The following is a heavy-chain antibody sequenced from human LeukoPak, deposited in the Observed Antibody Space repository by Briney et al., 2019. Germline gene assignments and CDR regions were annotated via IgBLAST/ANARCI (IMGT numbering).Heavy chain of an antibody. Sequence: GGSLRLSCAASGFTVSSNYVSWVRQAPGMGLEWVSVIFSDGSTYYADSVKGRFTISRDNSKNTLYLQMNNLRAEDTAVYYCARVMTAITNWFDPWGQGTVVIVSS. V-gene: IGHV3-66*01. D-gene: IGHD2-21*02. CDR2: IFSDGST. CDR3: ARVMTAITNWFDP. CDR1: GFTVSSNY. J-gene: IGHJ5*02.